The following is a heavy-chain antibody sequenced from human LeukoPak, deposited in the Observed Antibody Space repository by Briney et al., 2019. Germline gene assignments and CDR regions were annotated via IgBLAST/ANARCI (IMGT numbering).Heavy chain of an antibody. Sequence: GGSLRLSCAASGFSFTSYWMAWVRQAPGKGLEWVSSISSSSSYIYYADSVKGRFTISRDNAKNSLYLQMNSLRAEDTAVYYCARDPPPLYYDILTGYYRMVYFDYWGQGTLVTVSS. CDR3: ARDPPPLYYDILTGYYRMVYFDY. J-gene: IGHJ4*02. V-gene: IGHV3-21*01. CDR1: GFSFTSYW. CDR2: ISSSSSYI. D-gene: IGHD3-9*01.